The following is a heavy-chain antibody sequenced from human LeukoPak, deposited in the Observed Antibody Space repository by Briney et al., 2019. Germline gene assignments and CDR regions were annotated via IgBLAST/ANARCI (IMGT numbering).Heavy chain of an antibody. CDR3: ARGMAGGYDHNWFDS. CDR2: IYSSGST. J-gene: IGHJ5*01. Sequence: PSETLSLTCTDSGGSFSSGTYYWSWIRQPAGKGLEWIGRIYSSGSTTYNPSLKSRVTISVDTSKNQFSLKLNSVTAADTAVYFCARGMAGGYDHNWFDSWGQGTLVTVSS. V-gene: IGHV4-61*02. CDR1: GGSFSSGTYY. D-gene: IGHD5-12*01.